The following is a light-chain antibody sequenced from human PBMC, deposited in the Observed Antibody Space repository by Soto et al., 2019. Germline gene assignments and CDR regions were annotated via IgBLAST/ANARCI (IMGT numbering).Light chain of an antibody. V-gene: IGLV1-44*01. CDR3: AAWDDSLNGRV. CDR2: TNN. J-gene: IGLJ1*01. Sequence: QSALTQPRSVSGSPGQSVTISCTGTSSDVGGYNYVSWYQQLPGTAPKLLIYTNNQRPSGVPDRFSGSKSGTSASLAISGLQSEDEADYYCAAWDDSLNGRVFGTGTKVTAL. CDR1: SSDVGGYNY.